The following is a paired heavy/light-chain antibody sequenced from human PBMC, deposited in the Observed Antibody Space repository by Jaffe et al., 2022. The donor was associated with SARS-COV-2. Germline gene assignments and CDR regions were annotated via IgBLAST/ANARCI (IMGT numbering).Heavy chain of an antibody. CDR1: GFTFSSYA. CDR3: VRRDYPGPLDY. Sequence: EVKLVESGGGLVQPGGSLRLSCAASGFTFSSYAMYWLRQVPGKGLEWVSAIGVSVTATFYADSVKGRFTISRDNSNNTLYLQMNSLRADDTAVYYCVRRDYPGPLDYWGQGTLVTVSS. V-gene: IGHV3-23*04. D-gene: IGHD3-10*01. J-gene: IGHJ4*02. CDR2: IGVSVTAT.
Light chain of an antibody. CDR2: SAS. J-gene: IGKJ1*01. CDR1: QSVSSSY. Sequence: EIVLTQSPGTLSLSPGERATLSCRASQSVSSSYLAWFQQRPGQPPRLLMYSASSRATGIPDRFSGSGSGTDFTLTISRLEPEDFAVYYCQQFESLPWTFGQGTKVEIK. V-gene: IGKV3-20*01. CDR3: QQFESLPWT.